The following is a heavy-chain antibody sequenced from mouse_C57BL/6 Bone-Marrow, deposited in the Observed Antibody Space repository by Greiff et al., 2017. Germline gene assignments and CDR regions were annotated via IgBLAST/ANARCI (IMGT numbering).Heavy chain of an antibody. CDR1: GYAFSSYW. J-gene: IGHJ3*01. D-gene: IGHD2-2*01. V-gene: IGHV1-80*01. CDR3: ARVGLWLRKAWFAY. CDR2: IYPGDGDT. Sequence: VQLQQSGAELVKPGASVKISCKASGYAFSSYWMNWVKQRPGKGLEWIGQIYPGDGDTNYNGKFKGKATLTADKSSSTAYMQLSSLTSEDSAVYFCARVGLWLRKAWFAYWGQGTLVTVSA.